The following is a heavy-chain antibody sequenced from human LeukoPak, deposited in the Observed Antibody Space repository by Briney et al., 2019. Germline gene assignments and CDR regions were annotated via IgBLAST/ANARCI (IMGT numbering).Heavy chain of an antibody. CDR3: AKATYSTSPGYYFDY. D-gene: IGHD2-2*01. CDR1: GFTFDDYA. CDR2: VSWNSGSI. Sequence: GGSLRLSCAASGFTFDDYAMHWVRQAPGQGLEWVSSVSWNSGSIAYADSVKGRFTISRDNAKNSLYLQMNSLRAEDTAFYYCAKATYSTSPGYYFDYWGQGNLVIVSS. V-gene: IGHV3-9*01. J-gene: IGHJ4*02.